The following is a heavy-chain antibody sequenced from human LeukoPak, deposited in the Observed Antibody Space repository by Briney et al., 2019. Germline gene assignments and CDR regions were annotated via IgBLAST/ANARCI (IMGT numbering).Heavy chain of an antibody. J-gene: IGHJ6*02. CDR3: ARARIQLWSTEDYYYYGMDV. CDR2: IIPILGIA. Sequence: SVKVSCKASGGTFSSYAISWVRQAPGQGLEWMGRIIPILGIANYAQKFQGRVTITADKSTSTAYMELSSLRSEDTAVYYCARARIQLWSTEDYYYYGMDVWGQGTTVTVSS. CDR1: GGTFSSYA. V-gene: IGHV1-69*04. D-gene: IGHD5-18*01.